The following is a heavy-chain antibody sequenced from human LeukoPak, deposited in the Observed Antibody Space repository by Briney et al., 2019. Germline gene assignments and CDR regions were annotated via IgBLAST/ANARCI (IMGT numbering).Heavy chain of an antibody. CDR3: AFLPYDYVWGSYRYPRPYYFDY. D-gene: IGHD3-16*02. J-gene: IGHJ4*02. CDR2: INPNSGGT. Sequence: GASVKVSCKASGYTFTGYYMHWVRQAPGQGLEWMGWINPNSGGTNYAQKFQGRVTITRDTSISTAYMELSRLRSDDTAVYYCAFLPYDYVWGSYRYPRPYYFDYWGQGTLVTVSS. CDR1: GYTFTGYY. V-gene: IGHV1-2*02.